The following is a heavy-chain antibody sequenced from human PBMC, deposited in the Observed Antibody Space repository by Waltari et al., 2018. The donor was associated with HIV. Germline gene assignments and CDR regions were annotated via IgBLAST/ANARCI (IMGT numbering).Heavy chain of an antibody. Sequence: QVQLVESGGGVVQPGTSLRLSCAASGFRFRNYAMPWARQSPAKGLEGVALIWLGDGNAKYYTDSVSSRFTISRDNSKNTLYLQMNSLRAEDTAVYYCARRVGSTGSYDRLDPWGQGTLVTVSS. D-gene: IGHD3-22*01. V-gene: IGHV3-33*01. CDR3: ARRVGSTGSYDRLDP. CDR2: IWLGDGNAK. J-gene: IGHJ5*02. CDR1: GFRFRNYA.